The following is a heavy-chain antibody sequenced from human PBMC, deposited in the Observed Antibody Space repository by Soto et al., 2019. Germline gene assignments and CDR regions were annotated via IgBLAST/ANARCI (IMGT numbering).Heavy chain of an antibody. D-gene: IGHD2-21*02. V-gene: IGHV1-69*01. CDR1: GGTFSSHS. Sequence: VQLMQSGAEVKKPGSSVQVSCKASGGTFSSHSINWVRQAPGQGLEWMGGIITRFGTSNYAQNFQGRVTISAGQSTSTAYMELNSLTSDDTAVYYCAREVGYGDFSAALLDWGQGTLVTVSS. J-gene: IGHJ4*02. CDR3: AREVGYGDFSAALLD. CDR2: IITRFGTS.